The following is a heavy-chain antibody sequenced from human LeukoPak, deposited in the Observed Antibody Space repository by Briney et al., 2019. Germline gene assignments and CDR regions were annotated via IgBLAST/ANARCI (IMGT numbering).Heavy chain of an antibody. J-gene: IGHJ1*01. CDR3: AKDSDYYHSSGYYYAYFQH. CDR1: GFTFSTYS. V-gene: IGHV3-48*02. D-gene: IGHD3-22*01. Sequence: GGSLRFSCAVSGFTFSTYSMNWVRQAPGKGLEWVSYISSSSSTIYYADSVKGRFTISRDNAKNSLYLQMNSLRDEDTAMYYCAKDSDYYHSSGYYYAYFQHWGQGTLVTVSS. CDR2: ISSSSSTI.